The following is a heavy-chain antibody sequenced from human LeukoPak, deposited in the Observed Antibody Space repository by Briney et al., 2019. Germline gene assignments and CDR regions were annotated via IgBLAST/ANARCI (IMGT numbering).Heavy chain of an antibody. CDR3: AKVSSSWSYFDY. V-gene: IGHV3-30*02. J-gene: IGHJ4*02. D-gene: IGHD6-13*01. CDR1: GFTFSSYG. Sequence: GSLRLSCAASGFTFSSYGMHWVRQAPGKGLEWVAFIRYDGSNKYYADSVKGRFTISRDNSKNTLYPQMNSLRAEDTAVYYCAKVSSSWSYFDYWGQGTLVTVSS. CDR2: IRYDGSNK.